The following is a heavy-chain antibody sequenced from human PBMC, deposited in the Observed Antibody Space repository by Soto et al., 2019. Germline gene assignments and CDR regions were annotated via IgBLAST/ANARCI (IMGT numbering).Heavy chain of an antibody. CDR1: GVYSRNGSHY. Sequence: FVILSLTCPFAGVYSRNGSHYLSWKRQPPGKGLEWIAYISYSGSPDYNPSLKSRVSISIDMSKNQISLKVRSVTAADTAVYFFARDRSASLNSFESLDIWC. V-gene: IGHV4-61*01. CDR2: ISYSGSP. J-gene: IGHJ3*02. D-gene: IGHD3-9*01. CDR3: ARDRSASLNSFESLDI.